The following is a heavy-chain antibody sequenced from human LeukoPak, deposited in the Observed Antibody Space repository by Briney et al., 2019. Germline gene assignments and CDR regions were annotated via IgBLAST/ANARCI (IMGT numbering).Heavy chain of an antibody. CDR1: DYSISSDYY. CDR2: IYHGGST. D-gene: IGHD2-15*01. Sequence: SETLSLTCTVSDYSISSDYYWGWIRQPPGKGLEWIGSIYHGGSTYYNPSLKSRVTISVDTSKNQFSLKLTSVTAADTAVYYCASFYCSGGSCYQYFSYYYMDVWGKGTTVTISS. J-gene: IGHJ6*03. CDR3: ASFYCSGGSCYQYFSYYYMDV. V-gene: IGHV4-38-2*02.